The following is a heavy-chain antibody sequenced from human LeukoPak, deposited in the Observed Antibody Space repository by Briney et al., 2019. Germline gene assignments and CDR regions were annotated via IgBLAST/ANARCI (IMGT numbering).Heavy chain of an antibody. CDR1: GFSFSLYE. CDR3: ARDYGGPHYFDY. J-gene: IGHJ4*02. Sequence: GGSLRLSCAASGFSFSLYEMNWVRQAPGRGLEWVSYISGSGSVQSYTDSVKGRFTISRDDSKDSLYLQMNRLRAEDTAVYYCARDYGGPHYFDYWGQGTLVTVSS. V-gene: IGHV3-48*03. CDR2: ISGSGSVQ. D-gene: IGHD2-15*01.